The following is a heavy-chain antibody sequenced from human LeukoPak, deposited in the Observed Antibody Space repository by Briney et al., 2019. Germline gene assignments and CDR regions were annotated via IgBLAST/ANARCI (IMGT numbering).Heavy chain of an antibody. CDR1: GFTGSSNY. V-gene: IGHV3-53*01. Sequence: GGSLRRSCAASGFTGSSNYMSWVRQAPGKGLEWVSDIYSGGSTYYADSVKGRFTISRDNSKNTLYLQMNSLRAEETAVYYCASTYYYDSSGYYLGYYYYYGMDVWGQGTTVTVSS. J-gene: IGHJ6*02. CDR3: ASTYYYDSSGYYLGYYYYYGMDV. CDR2: IYSGGST. D-gene: IGHD3-22*01.